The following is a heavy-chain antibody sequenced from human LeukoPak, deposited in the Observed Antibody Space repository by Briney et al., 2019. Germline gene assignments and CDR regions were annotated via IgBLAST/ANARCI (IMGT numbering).Heavy chain of an antibody. D-gene: IGHD3-3*01. CDR3: DSQYYDFWSGSFDY. V-gene: IGHV4-34*01. CDR1: GGSFSGYY. Sequence: PSETLSLTCAVYGGSFSGYYWSWIRQPPGKGLEWIGEINHSGSTYYNPSLKSRVTISVDTSKNQFSLKLSSVTAADTAVYYCDSQYYDFWSGSFDYWGQGTLVTVSS. CDR2: INHSGST. J-gene: IGHJ4*02.